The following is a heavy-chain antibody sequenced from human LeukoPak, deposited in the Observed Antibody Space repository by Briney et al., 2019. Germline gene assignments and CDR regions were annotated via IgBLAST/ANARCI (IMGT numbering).Heavy chain of an antibody. CDR1: GFTFSSYS. CDR3: ARIPLGYCSSTSCYVFDY. V-gene: IGHV4-34*01. Sequence: GSLRLSCAASGFTFSSYSMNWIRQPPGKGLEWIGEINHSGSTNYNPSLKSRVTISVDTSKNQFSLKLSSVTAADTAVYYCARIPLGYCSSTSCYVFDYWGQGTLVTVSS. J-gene: IGHJ4*02. CDR2: INHSGST. D-gene: IGHD2-2*01.